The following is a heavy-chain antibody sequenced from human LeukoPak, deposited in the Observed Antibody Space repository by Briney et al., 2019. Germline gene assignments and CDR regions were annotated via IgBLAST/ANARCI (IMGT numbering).Heavy chain of an antibody. CDR2: INAGNGNT. D-gene: IGHD2-15*01. J-gene: IGHJ6*02. V-gene: IGHV1-3*01. Sequence: ASVKVSCKASGYTFTSYAMHWVRQAPGQRLEWMGWINAGNGNTKYSQKFQGRVTITRDTSASTAYMELSSLRSEDTAVYYCARDVVTVDDYYYGMDVWGQGTTVTVSS. CDR3: ARDVVTVDDYYYGMDV. CDR1: GYTFTSYA.